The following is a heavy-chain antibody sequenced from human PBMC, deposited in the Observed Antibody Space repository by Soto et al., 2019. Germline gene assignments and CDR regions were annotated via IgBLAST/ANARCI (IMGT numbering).Heavy chain of an antibody. V-gene: IGHV1-2*02. CDR2: INPNSGGT. J-gene: IGHJ4*02. Sequence: ASVKVSCKAAGYTFTGYYMHWVRQAPGQGLEWMGWINPNSGGTNYAQKFQGRVTMTRDTSISTAYMELSRLRSDDTAVYYCARAYSSSWYVTFDYWGQGTLVNVSS. CDR1: GYTFTGYY. CDR3: ARAYSSSWYVTFDY. D-gene: IGHD6-13*01.